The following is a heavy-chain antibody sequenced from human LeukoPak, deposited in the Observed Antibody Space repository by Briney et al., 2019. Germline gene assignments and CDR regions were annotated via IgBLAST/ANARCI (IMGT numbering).Heavy chain of an antibody. CDR3: AKEDCSGGSCYRYFQY. Sequence: PGGSLRLSCAASGFTFCSYGMHWVRQAPGRGLEWVAFIRYDGSDKYYADSVKGRFTISRDNSKNTLYLQMNSLRAEDTAVYYCAKEDCSGGSCYRYFQYWGQGSLVTVSS. V-gene: IGHV3-30*02. CDR1: GFTFCSYG. CDR2: IRYDGSDK. J-gene: IGHJ1*01. D-gene: IGHD2-15*01.